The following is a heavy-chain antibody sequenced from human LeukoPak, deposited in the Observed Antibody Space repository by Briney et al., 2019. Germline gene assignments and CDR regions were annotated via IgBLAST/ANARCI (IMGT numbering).Heavy chain of an antibody. CDR3: ARLAYCGGDCYRTTRGYFQH. Sequence: GESLKISCKGSGYSFTSYWIGWVRQMPGKGLEWMGIIYPGDSDTKYSPSFQGQVTISADKSINTVYLQWRSLKASDTAMYYCARLAYCGGDCYRTTRGYFQHWGQGTLVTVSS. V-gene: IGHV5-51*01. CDR1: GYSFTSYW. CDR2: IYPGDSDT. J-gene: IGHJ1*01. D-gene: IGHD2-21*02.